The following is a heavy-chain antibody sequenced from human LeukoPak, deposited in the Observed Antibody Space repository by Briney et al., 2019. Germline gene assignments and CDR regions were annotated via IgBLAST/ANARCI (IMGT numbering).Heavy chain of an antibody. D-gene: IGHD3-3*01. CDR1: RFIFGGYA. V-gene: IGHV3-23*01. CDR3: ATLSYDVWTGVNWFDP. CDR2: IRTSGET. J-gene: IGHJ5*02. Sequence: PGGSLRLSCVASRFIFGGYAISWVRQAPGKGLEWVSGIRTSGETFYAESVKGRFAISRDIPKNTVYLQMNSLRAEDSAVYYCATLSYDVWTGVNWFDPWGQGTPVTVSS.